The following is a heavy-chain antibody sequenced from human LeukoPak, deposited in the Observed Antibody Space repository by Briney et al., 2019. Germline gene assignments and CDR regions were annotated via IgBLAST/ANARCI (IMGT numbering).Heavy chain of an antibody. V-gene: IGHV4-34*01. D-gene: IGHD3-10*01. CDR1: GGSFSGYY. CDR2: INHSGST. Sequence: PSETLSLTCAVYGGSFSGYYWSWIRQPPGKGLEWIGEINHSGSTNYNPSLKSRVTISVDTSKNQFSLKLSSVTAADTAVCYCARRGVGRYYYYYYYMDVWGKGTTVTVSS. CDR3: ARRGVGRYYYYYYYMDV. J-gene: IGHJ6*03.